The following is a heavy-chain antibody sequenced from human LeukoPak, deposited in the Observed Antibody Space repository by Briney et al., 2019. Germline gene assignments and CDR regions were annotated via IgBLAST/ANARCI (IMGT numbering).Heavy chain of an antibody. CDR3: AKRHYNRFDP. CDR2: ISWNSGSI. J-gene: IGHJ5*02. V-gene: IGHV3-9*01. Sequence: GRSLRLSCAASGFTFDDYAMHWVRQAPGKGLEWVSGISWNSGSIGYADSVKGRFTISRDNAKNSLYLQMNSLRAEDTALYYCAKRHYNRFDPWGQGTLVTVSS. CDR1: GFTFDDYA.